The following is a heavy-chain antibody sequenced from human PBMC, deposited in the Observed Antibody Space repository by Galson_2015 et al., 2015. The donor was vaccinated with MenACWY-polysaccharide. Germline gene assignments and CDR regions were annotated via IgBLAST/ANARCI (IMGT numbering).Heavy chain of an antibody. CDR1: GFPFSNSA. J-gene: IGHJ4*02. CDR2: IGGRGSNT. Sequence: SLRLSCAASGFPFSNSAMSRVRQAPGKGLAWVSTIGGRGSNTHYADSVMGRFAISSDNSKTPLSLQMHSLRAEDTAVYDCASVRFSTGKYQLDDWGQGTLVAVSS. V-gene: IGHV3-23*01. CDR3: ASVRFSTGKYQLDD. D-gene: IGHD2-2*01.